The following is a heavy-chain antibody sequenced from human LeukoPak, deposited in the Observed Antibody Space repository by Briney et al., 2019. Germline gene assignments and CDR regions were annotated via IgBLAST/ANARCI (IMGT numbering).Heavy chain of an antibody. V-gene: IGHV7-4-1*01. CDR3: IAAAGTGFGNWFDP. Sequence: ASVKVSCKASGGTFSSYAISWVRQAPGQGLEWMGWINTNTGNPTYAQGFTGRFVFSLDTSVSTAYLQICSLKAEDTAVYYCIAAAGTGFGNWFDPWGQGTLVTVSS. CDR1: GGTFSSYA. CDR2: INTNTGNP. J-gene: IGHJ5*02. D-gene: IGHD6-13*01.